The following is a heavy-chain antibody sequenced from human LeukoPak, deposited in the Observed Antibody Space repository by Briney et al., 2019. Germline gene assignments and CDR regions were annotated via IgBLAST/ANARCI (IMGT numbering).Heavy chain of an antibody. D-gene: IGHD6-19*01. CDR1: GGSISSSSYY. CDR2: IYYSGST. V-gene: IGHV4-39*07. CDR3: ARDRRSSGWAAWYYYYYMDV. J-gene: IGHJ6*03. Sequence: SETLSLTCTVSGGSISSSSYYWGWIRQPPGKGLEWIGSIYYSGSTYYNPSLKSRVTISVDTSKNQFSLKLSSVTAADTAVYYCARDRRSSGWAAWYYYYYMDVWGKGTTVTVSS.